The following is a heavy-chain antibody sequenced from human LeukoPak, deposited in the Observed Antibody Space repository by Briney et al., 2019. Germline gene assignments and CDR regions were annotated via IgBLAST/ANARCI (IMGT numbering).Heavy chain of an antibody. CDR2: ISSSSSTI. CDR3: ARFSSSWNSLYYFDY. D-gene: IGHD6-13*01. CDR1: GFTFSSYS. V-gene: IGHV3-48*04. Sequence: QPGGSLRLSCAASGFTFSSYSMNWVRQAPGKGLEWVSYISSSSSTIYYADSVKGRFTISRDNAKNSLYLQMNSLRAEDTAVYYCARFSSSWNSLYYFDYWGQGTLVTVSS. J-gene: IGHJ4*02.